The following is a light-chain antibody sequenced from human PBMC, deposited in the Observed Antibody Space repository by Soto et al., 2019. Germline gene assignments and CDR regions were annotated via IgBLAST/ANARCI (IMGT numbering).Light chain of an antibody. CDR2: GAS. J-gene: IGKJ5*01. CDR3: QQYNKWPPT. CDR1: QRISGY. Sequence: EIVWTQSPATLSLSPGERAPPSCTASQRISGYLGWYQQKPGQAPRLLIYGASTRAAGIPDRFSGSGAGTDFTLTISSLQSEDFAVYCCQQYNKWPPTFGQGTRVEIK. V-gene: IGKV3-15*01.